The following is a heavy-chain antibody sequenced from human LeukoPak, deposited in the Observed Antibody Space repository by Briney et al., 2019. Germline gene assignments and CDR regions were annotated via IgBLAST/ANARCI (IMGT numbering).Heavy chain of an antibody. J-gene: IGHJ5*02. Sequence: ASVKVSCKASGYTFTCYYMHGVRQAPGQGLEWMGWINPNSGGTNYAQKFQGRVTMTRDTSISTAYMELSRLRSDDTAVYYCARGITIFGVVIGNNWFDPWGQGTLVTVSS. V-gene: IGHV1-2*02. D-gene: IGHD3-3*01. CDR1: GYTFTCYY. CDR2: INPNSGGT. CDR3: ARGITIFGVVIGNNWFDP.